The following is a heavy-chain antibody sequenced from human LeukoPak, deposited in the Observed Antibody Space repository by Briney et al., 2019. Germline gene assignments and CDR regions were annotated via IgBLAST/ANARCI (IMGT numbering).Heavy chain of an antibody. CDR2: ISSSGSTI. CDR1: GFTFSIYE. D-gene: IGHD2-15*01. V-gene: IGHV3-48*03. J-gene: IGHJ4*02. Sequence: GGSLRLSCAASGFTFSIYEMNWVRQAPGKGLEWVSYISSSGSTIYYADSVKGRFTISRDNAKNSLYLQMNSLRAEDTAVYYCARESSGVDFDYWGQGTLVTVPS. CDR3: ARESSGVDFDY.